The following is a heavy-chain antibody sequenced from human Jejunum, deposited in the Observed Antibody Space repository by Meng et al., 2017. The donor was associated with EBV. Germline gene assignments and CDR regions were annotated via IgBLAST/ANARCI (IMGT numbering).Heavy chain of an antibody. CDR2: MNPSNGKT. Sequence: QGQLVQSGAEVKKPGASVKVACKASGFTFTNYDINWVRQASGQGLEWMGWMNPSNGKTGYAQKFQGRVTMTRDASTSTAYMELSSLRSDDTAVHFCARGAQPIDLWGQGTLVTVSS. CDR1: GFTFTNYD. D-gene: IGHD3-3*01. CDR3: ARGAQPIDL. V-gene: IGHV1-8*01. J-gene: IGHJ5*02.